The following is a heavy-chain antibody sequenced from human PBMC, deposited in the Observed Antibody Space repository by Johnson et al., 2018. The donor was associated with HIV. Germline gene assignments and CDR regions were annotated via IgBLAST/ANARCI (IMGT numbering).Heavy chain of an antibody. D-gene: IGHD6-6*01. J-gene: IGHJ3*01. V-gene: IGHV3-66*01. Sequence: VQLVESGGGVVQPGGSLRLSCAASGFTFSSYWMHWVRQAPGKGLVWVSVIYTGSDSTSYTDSVKDRFTISRDSSKNAVYLQMSSLRAEDTALYYCARGSSGSFDLWGRGTMVTVSS. CDR1: GFTFSSYW. CDR3: ARGSSGSFDL. CDR2: IYTGSDST.